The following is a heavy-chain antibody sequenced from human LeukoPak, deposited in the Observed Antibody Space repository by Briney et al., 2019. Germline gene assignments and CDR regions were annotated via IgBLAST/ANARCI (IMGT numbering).Heavy chain of an antibody. Sequence: GGSLRLSCAASGFTFRSYWMSWVRQAPGKGLEWVANINQDGSEKYYVDSVKGRFTISRDNAENSLFLQLNSLRAEDTAVYCCARDVFCGGDCYSPKCNWGQGTLVTVSS. CDR1: GFTFRSYW. V-gene: IGHV3-7*01. D-gene: IGHD2-21*02. CDR3: ARDVFCGGDCYSPKCN. J-gene: IGHJ4*02. CDR2: INQDGSEK.